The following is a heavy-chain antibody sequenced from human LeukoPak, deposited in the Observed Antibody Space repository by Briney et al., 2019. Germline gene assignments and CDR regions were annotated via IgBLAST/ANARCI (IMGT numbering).Heavy chain of an antibody. CDR1: GFTFSGYW. D-gene: IGHD3-3*01. V-gene: IGHV3-7*01. CDR3: ARGGGDY. Sequence: GGSLRLSCAASGFTFSGYWMNWVRQAPGKGLEWVANIKLDGSEKYYVDSVKGRFTISRDNAENSLYLQMNSLRAEDTAVYYCARGGGDYWGRGTPVTVSS. J-gene: IGHJ4*02. CDR2: IKLDGSEK.